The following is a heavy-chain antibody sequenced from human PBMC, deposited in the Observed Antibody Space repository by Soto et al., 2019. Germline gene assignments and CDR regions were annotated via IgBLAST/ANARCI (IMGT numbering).Heavy chain of an antibody. V-gene: IGHV1-8*01. CDR1: GYTFTSYD. CDR3: AKSGWYGGSYYYYYGMDV. J-gene: IGHJ6*02. CDR2: MNPNSGNT. D-gene: IGHD6-19*01. Sequence: ASVKVSCKASGYTFTSYDINWVRQATGQGLEWMGWMNPNSGNTGYAQKFQGRVTMTRNTSISTAYMELSSLRSEDTAVYYCAKSGWYGGSYYYYYGMDVWGQGTTVTVSS.